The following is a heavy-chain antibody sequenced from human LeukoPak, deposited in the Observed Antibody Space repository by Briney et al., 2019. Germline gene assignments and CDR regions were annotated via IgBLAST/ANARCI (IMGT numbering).Heavy chain of an antibody. Sequence: PSETLSLTCTVSGGSVSSGSYYWSWIRQPPGKGLEWIGYIYYSGSTNYNPSLKSPVTISVDTSKNQFSLKLGSVTAADTAVYYCAGVEGSGWYRVDYWGQGTLVTVSS. V-gene: IGHV4-61*01. CDR1: GGSVSSGSYY. CDR2: IYYSGST. CDR3: AGVEGSGWYRVDY. J-gene: IGHJ4*02. D-gene: IGHD6-13*01.